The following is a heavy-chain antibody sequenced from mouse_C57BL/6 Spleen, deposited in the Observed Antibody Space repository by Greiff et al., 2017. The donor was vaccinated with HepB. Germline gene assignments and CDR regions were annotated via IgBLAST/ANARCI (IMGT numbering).Heavy chain of an antibody. CDR3: AREITTVDWYFDV. CDR1: GFTFSDYY. J-gene: IGHJ1*03. D-gene: IGHD1-1*01. Sequence: EVKLVESEGGLVQPGSSMKLSCTASGFTFSDYYMAWVRQVPEKGLEWVANINYDGSSTYYLDSLKSRFIISRDNAKNILYLQMSSLKSEDTATYYCAREITTVDWYFDVWGTGTTVTVSS. V-gene: IGHV5-16*01. CDR2: INYDGSST.